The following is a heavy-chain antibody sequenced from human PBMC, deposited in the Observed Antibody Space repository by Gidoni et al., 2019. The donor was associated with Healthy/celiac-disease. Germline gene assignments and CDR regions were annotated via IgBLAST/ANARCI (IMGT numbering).Heavy chain of an antibody. V-gene: IGHV4-61*02. Sequence: QVQLQESGPGLVKPSQTLSLTCTVSGGSISSGSYYWSWIRQPAGKGLEWIGRIYTSGSTNYNPSLKSRVTISVDTSKNQFSLKLSSVTAADTAVYYCARDLGYSYGYLDYWGQGTLVTVSS. J-gene: IGHJ4*02. CDR3: ARDLGYSYGYLDY. CDR1: GGSISSGSYY. D-gene: IGHD5-18*01. CDR2: IYTSGST.